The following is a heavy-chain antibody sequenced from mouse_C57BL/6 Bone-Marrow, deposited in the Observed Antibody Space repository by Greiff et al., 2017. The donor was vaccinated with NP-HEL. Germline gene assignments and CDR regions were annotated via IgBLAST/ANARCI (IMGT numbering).Heavy chain of an antibody. Sequence: QVQLQQPGAELVMPGASVKLSCKASGYTFTSYWMHWVKQRPGQGLEWIGEIDPSDSYTNYNQKFKGKSTLTVDKSSSTAYMQLSSLTSEDSAVYCGARVGDGSSYHYWYFDVWGTGTTVTVSS. D-gene: IGHD1-1*01. J-gene: IGHJ1*03. CDR3: ARVGDGSSYHYWYFDV. V-gene: IGHV1-69*01. CDR2: IDPSDSYT. CDR1: GYTFTSYW.